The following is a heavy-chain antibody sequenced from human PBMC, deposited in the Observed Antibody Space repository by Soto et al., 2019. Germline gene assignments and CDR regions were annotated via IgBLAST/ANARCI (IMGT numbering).Heavy chain of an antibody. D-gene: IGHD6-13*01. CDR2: IIPIFGTA. V-gene: IGHV1-69*13. CDR1: GGTFSSYA. CDR3: AREDGSSSRWFDP. Sequence: SVKVSCKASGGTFSSYAISWVRQAPGQGLEWMGGIIPIFGTANYAQKFQGRVTITADESTSTAYMELSSLRSEDTAVYYCAREDGSSSRWFDPWGQGTLATVSS. J-gene: IGHJ5*02.